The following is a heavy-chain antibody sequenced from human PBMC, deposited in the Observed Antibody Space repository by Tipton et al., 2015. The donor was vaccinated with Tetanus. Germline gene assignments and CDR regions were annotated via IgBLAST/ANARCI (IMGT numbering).Heavy chain of an antibody. CDR1: GYRPTNYG. J-gene: IGHJ3*02. CDR3: ARDADMWATRKAFDI. Sequence: QLVQSGGEVKQSGASVTVSCKASGYRPTNYGISWVRQAPGQGLEWLGWISGYSGHTNYAQQVQGRVTMTTDTSTSTAYLELRSLRSDDTALYFCARDADMWATRKAFDIWGQGTMVTVSS. CDR2: ISGYSGHT. D-gene: IGHD1-14*01. V-gene: IGHV1-18*01.